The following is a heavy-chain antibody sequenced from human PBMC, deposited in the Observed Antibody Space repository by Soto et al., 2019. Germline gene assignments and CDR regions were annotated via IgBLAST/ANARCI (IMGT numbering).Heavy chain of an antibody. Sequence: PGGSLRLSCAASGFTFSSYGMHWARQAPGKGLEWVAVIWYDGSNKYYADSVKGRFTISRDNAKNTLYLQMNSLRAEDTAVYYCARDRRVRGVISSRDAFDIWGQGTMVTVSS. D-gene: IGHD3-10*01. V-gene: IGHV3-33*01. J-gene: IGHJ3*02. CDR3: ARDRRVRGVISSRDAFDI. CDR1: GFTFSSYG. CDR2: IWYDGSNK.